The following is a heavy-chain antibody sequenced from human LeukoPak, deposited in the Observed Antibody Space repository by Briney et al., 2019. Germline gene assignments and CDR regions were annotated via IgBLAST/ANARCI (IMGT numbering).Heavy chain of an antibody. Sequence: SETLSLTCAVYGGSFSGYYWGWIRQPPGKGLEWVGSIYHSGSTYYNPSLKSRVTISVDTSKNQFTLKLSSVTAADTAVYYCARSDNSDALDAFDIWGQGTMVTVSS. D-gene: IGHD6-19*01. J-gene: IGHJ3*02. CDR1: GGSFSGYY. V-gene: IGHV4-38-2*01. CDR3: ARSDNSDALDAFDI. CDR2: IYHSGST.